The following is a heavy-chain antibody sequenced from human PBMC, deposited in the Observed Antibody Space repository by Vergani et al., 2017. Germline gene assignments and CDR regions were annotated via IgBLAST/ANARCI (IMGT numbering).Heavy chain of an antibody. Sequence: QVQLVESGGGVVQPGRSLRLSCAASGFTFSSYGMHWVRQAPGKGLEWVAVISYDGSNKYYADSVKGRFTISRDNSKNTLYLQMNSLRAEDTALYYCAKDQLMYYYDSLQPFDYWGQGTLVTVSS. CDR2: ISYDGSNK. D-gene: IGHD3-22*01. CDR1: GFTFSSYG. V-gene: IGHV3-30*18. CDR3: AKDQLMYYYDSLQPFDY. J-gene: IGHJ4*02.